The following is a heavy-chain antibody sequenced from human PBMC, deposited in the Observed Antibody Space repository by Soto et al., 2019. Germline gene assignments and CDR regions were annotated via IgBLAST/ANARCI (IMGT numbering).Heavy chain of an antibody. J-gene: IGHJ6*03. V-gene: IGHV4-59*01. CDR1: GGSISSYY. CDR2: IYYSGST. Sequence: SETLSLTCTVSGGSISSYYWSWIRQPPGKGLEWIGYIYYSGSTNYNPSLKSRVTISVDTSKNQFSLKLSSVTAADTAVYYCARVLGGDYYYYYYMDVWGKGTTVTVSS. CDR3: ARVLGGDYYYYYYMDV.